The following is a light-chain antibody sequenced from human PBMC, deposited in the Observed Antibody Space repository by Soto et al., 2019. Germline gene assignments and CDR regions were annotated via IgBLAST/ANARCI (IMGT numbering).Light chain of an antibody. Sequence: DIVMTQSPLSLPVTPGEPASISCRSSRSLLKANGYTYFHWFLQKPGQSSQLLIYLGYNRAPGVPDRFSGTGSGTDFTLKISRVEAEDVGVYYCMQTLESRTFGQGTKVAI. J-gene: IGKJ1*01. CDR1: RSLLKANGYTY. CDR3: MQTLESRT. V-gene: IGKV2-28*01. CDR2: LGY.